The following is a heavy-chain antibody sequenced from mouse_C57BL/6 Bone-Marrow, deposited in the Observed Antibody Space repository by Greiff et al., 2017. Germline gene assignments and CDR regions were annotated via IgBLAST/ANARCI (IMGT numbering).Heavy chain of an antibody. V-gene: IGHV5-15*01. CDR3: ARANWDGFAY. Sequence: DVMLVESGGGLVQPGGSLKLSCAASGFTFSDYGMAWVRQAPRKGPEWVAFISNLAYSIYYADTVTGRFTISRENAKNTLYLEMSSLRSEDTAMYYCARANWDGFAYWGQGTLVTVSA. D-gene: IGHD4-1*02. CDR2: ISNLAYSI. J-gene: IGHJ3*01. CDR1: GFTFSDYG.